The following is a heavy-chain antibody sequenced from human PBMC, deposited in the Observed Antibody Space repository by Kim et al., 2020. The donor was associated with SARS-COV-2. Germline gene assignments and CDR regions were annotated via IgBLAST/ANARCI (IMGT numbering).Heavy chain of an antibody. Sequence: YADSVKGRFTITRDNSKNTLYLQRNSLRAQDTAVYYCAKDTGANLHYFDYWGQGTLVTVSS. CDR3: AKDTGANLHYFDY. J-gene: IGHJ4*02. D-gene: IGHD7-27*01. V-gene: IGHV3-30*02.